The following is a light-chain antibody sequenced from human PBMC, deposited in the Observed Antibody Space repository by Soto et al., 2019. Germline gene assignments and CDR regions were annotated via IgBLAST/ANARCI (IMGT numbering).Light chain of an antibody. Sequence: QSVLTQPASVSGSPGQSITISCTGTSSDVGTYNYVSWYQHRPGKAPKLMIYDVSNRPSGVSNRFSGSKSANTASLTISGLQAEDEADYYCSSYTTSNTQVFGGGTKVTVL. J-gene: IGLJ3*02. CDR3: SSYTTSNTQV. V-gene: IGLV2-14*01. CDR1: SSDVGTYNY. CDR2: DVS.